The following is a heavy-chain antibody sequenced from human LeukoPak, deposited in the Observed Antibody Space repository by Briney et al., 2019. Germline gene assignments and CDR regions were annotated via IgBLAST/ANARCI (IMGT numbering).Heavy chain of an antibody. Sequence: SETLSLTCAVYGGSFSGYYWSWIRQHPGKGLEWIGEINHSGSTNYNPSLKSRVTISVDTSKNQFSLKLSSVTAADTAVYYCARTGRYYYGSGSYWLWFDPWGQGTLVTVSS. V-gene: IGHV4-34*01. J-gene: IGHJ5*02. D-gene: IGHD3-10*01. CDR2: INHSGST. CDR3: ARTGRYYYGSGSYWLWFDP. CDR1: GGSFSGYY.